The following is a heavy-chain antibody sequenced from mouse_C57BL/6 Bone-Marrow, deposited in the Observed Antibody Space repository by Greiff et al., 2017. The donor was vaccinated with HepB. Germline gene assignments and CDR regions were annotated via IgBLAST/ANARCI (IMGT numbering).Heavy chain of an antibody. V-gene: IGHV3-8*01. CDR3: ARSPNCGYWYFDV. D-gene: IGHD4-1*01. CDR2: ISYSGST. CDR1: GYSITSDY. Sequence: EVQGVESGPGLAKPSQTLSLTCSVTGYSITSDYWNWIRKFPGNKLEYMGYISYSGSTYYNPSLKSRISITRDTSKNQYYLQLNSVTTEDTATYYCARSPNCGYWYFDVWGTGTTVTVSS. J-gene: IGHJ1*03.